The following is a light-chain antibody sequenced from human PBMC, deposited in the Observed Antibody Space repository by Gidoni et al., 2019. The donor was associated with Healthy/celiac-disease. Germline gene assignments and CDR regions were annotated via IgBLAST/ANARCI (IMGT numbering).Light chain of an antibody. J-gene: IGKJ3*01. Sequence: ETVLTQSPGTRSLSPGERATLSCRASQSVSSSYLAWYQQKPGQAPRLLIYGASSRATGIPDRFSGSGSGTDFTLTISRLEAEDFAVYYCQQYGSSPLTFGPGTKVDIK. CDR2: GAS. CDR1: QSVSSSY. CDR3: QQYGSSPLT. V-gene: IGKV3-20*01.